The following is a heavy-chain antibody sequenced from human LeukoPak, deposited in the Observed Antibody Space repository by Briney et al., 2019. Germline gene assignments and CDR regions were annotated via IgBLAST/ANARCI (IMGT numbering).Heavy chain of an antibody. CDR2: ISAYNGNT. CDR1: GYTFTSYG. Sequence: ASVKVSCKASGYTFTSYGISWVRQAPGQELEWMGWISAYNGNTNYAQKLQGRVTMTTDTSTSTAYMELRSLRSDDTAVYYCASPSSGYYRDAFDIWGQGTMVTVSS. CDR3: ASPSSGYYRDAFDI. D-gene: IGHD3-22*01. V-gene: IGHV1-18*01. J-gene: IGHJ3*02.